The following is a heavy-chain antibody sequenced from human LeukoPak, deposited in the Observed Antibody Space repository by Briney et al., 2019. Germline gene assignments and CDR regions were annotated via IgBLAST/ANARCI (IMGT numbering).Heavy chain of an antibody. CDR2: ISSSGSTI. J-gene: IGHJ4*02. Sequence: GGSLRLSCAASGFTFSSYEMNWVRQAPGKGLEWVSYISSSGSTIYYADSVKGRFTISRDNAKNSLYLQMNSLRAEDTAVYYCASEYSSSSSFDYWGQGTLVTVSS. CDR1: GFTFSSYE. D-gene: IGHD6-6*01. CDR3: ASEYSSSSSFDY. V-gene: IGHV3-48*03.